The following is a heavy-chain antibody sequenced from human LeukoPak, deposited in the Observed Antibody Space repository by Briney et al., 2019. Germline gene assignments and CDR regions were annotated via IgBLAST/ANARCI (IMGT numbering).Heavy chain of an antibody. CDR1: GFTFSSYA. CDR2: FSGSGGST. Sequence: WGSLRLSCEASGFTFSSYAMSWVRQAPGKGLEWVSGFSGSGGSTYYADSVKGRFTISRDNSKNTLYLQMNSLRAEDTAVYYCARAGNIRFDYWGQGTLVTVSS. D-gene: IGHD1/OR15-1a*01. CDR3: ARAGNIRFDY. J-gene: IGHJ4*02. V-gene: IGHV3-23*01.